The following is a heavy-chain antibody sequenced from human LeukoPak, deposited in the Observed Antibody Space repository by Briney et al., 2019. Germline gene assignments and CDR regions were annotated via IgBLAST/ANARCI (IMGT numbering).Heavy chain of an antibody. D-gene: IGHD6-13*01. Sequence: PGRSLRLSCAASGFTFSSYGMHWVRQAPGKGLEWVAVISYDGSNKYYADSVKGRFTISRDNSKNTLHLQMNSLRAEDTAVYYCAKDSSSWLLYFDYWGQGTLVTVSS. CDR2: ISYDGSNK. J-gene: IGHJ4*02. CDR1: GFTFSSYG. V-gene: IGHV3-30*18. CDR3: AKDSSSWLLYFDY.